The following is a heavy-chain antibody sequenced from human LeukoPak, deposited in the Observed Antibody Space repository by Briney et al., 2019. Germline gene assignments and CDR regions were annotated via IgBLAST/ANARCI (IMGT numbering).Heavy chain of an antibody. CDR1: GDSISSYY. CDR3: ARYTSMAHFEY. CDR2: IYYSGST. Sequence: KSSETLSLTCNVSGDSISSYYWSWIRQPPGKGLEWIGYIYYSGSTNYNPSLKSRVTISVDTSKNQFSLRLSSVTAADTAVYYCARYTSMAHFEYSGHRTLGTVSS. D-gene: IGHD5-18*01. V-gene: IGHV4-59*08. J-gene: IGHJ4*01.